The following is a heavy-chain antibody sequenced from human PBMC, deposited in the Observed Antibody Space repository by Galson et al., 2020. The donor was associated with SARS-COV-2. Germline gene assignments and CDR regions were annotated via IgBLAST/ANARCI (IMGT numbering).Heavy chain of an antibody. D-gene: IGHD6-25*01. Sequence: GESLKISCKASGYTFTNYLIQWVRQVPGQGPEWVGAFAPGGGTITYAQSFQGRVTMTGDTSTNTVYMQLSGLRSDDTAIYYCSREAAGTHYFDYWGQGTLVTVSS. V-gene: IGHV1-46*03. CDR3: SREAAGTHYFDY. CDR1: GYTFTNYL. J-gene: IGHJ4*02. CDR2: FAPGGGTI.